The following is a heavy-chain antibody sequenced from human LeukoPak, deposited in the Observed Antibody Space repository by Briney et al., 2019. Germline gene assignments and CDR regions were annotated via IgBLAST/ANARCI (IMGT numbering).Heavy chain of an antibody. CDR3: ARAPYSSSWNDYYYYYYMDV. V-gene: IGHV4-39*07. J-gene: IGHJ6*03. Sequence: SETLSLTCTVSGGSISSSSYYWGWIRQPPGKGLEWIGSIYYSGSTYYNPSIKSRVTISVDTSKDQFSLKLSSVTAADTAVYYCARAPYSSSWNDYYYYYYMDVWGKGTTVTVSS. CDR2: IYYSGST. D-gene: IGHD6-13*01. CDR1: GGSISSSSYY.